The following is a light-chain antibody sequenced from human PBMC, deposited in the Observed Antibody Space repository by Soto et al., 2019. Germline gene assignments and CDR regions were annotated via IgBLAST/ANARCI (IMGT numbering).Light chain of an antibody. CDR1: SSDIGSSNY. J-gene: IGLJ3*02. CDR2: DVS. CDR3: SSYAASRTL. Sequence: QSALTQPASLSGSPGQSITISCTGTSSDIGSSNYVSWYQQHPRKAPTLMIFDVSYRPSGISDRFSGSKSGNTASLAISGLQPEDEADYYCSSYAASRTLFGGGTKLTVL. V-gene: IGLV2-14*03.